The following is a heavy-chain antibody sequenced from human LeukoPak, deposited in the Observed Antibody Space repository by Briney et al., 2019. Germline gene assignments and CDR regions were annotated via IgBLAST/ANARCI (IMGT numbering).Heavy chain of an antibody. D-gene: IGHD5-12*01. V-gene: IGHV3-23*01. Sequence: GGSLRLSCAASGFTFSSYALSWVRQAPGKGLEWVSAISGSGGTTYYADSVKGRFTTSRDNSKNALYLQMNSLSAEDTAVYYCAKDVDVVAPNPLDYWGQGTLVTVSS. CDR3: AKDVDVVAPNPLDY. CDR1: GFTFSSYA. CDR2: ISGSGGTT. J-gene: IGHJ4*02.